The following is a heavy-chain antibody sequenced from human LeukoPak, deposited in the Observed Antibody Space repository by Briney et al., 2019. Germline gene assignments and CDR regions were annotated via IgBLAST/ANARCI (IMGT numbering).Heavy chain of an antibody. CDR3: ASPPTVTTFDS. V-gene: IGHV3-30*02. Sequence: GGSLRLSCAASGFTFSYYGMHWVRQAPGKGLEWVAFIRYTARDKYYADSVKGRFTISRDNSKNTLYLQMNSLRADDTAVYYCASPPTVTTFDSWGQGTLVTVSS. CDR1: GFTFSYYG. D-gene: IGHD4-11*01. CDR2: IRYTARDK. J-gene: IGHJ4*02.